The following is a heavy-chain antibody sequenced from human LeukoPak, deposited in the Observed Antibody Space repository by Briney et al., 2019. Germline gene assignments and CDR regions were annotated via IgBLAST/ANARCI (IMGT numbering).Heavy chain of an antibody. J-gene: IGHJ3*02. D-gene: IGHD6-6*01. V-gene: IGHV7-4-1*02. Sequence: ASVKVSCKASGYTFTISWVRQAPGQGLEWMGGINTNTGNPTYAQGFTGRFVFSLDTSVSTAYLQISSLKAEDTVVYYCARGGSRSSGDAFDIWGQGTMVTVSS. CDR1: GYTFTI. CDR2: INTNTGNP. CDR3: ARGGSRSSGDAFDI.